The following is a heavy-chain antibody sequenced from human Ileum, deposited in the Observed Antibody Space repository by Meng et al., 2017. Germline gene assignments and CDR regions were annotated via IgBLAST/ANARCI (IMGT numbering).Heavy chain of an antibody. Sequence: GESLKISCAVSGFTFSSYAMRWVRQAPGKGLEWVSSISGSDGSTYYADSVKGRFTISRDNSKNTLYQQMNSLRAEDTAVYYCARRRNDYHNGMEVWGQGTTVNVSS. CDR2: ISGSDGST. V-gene: IGHV3-23*01. CDR1: GFTFSSYA. J-gene: IGHJ6*02. D-gene: IGHD1-1*01. CDR3: ARRRNDYHNGMEV.